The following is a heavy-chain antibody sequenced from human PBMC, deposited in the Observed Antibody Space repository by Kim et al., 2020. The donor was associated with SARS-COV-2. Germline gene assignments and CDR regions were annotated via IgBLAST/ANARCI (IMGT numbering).Heavy chain of an antibody. CDR3: ARSGVRGVISYYYGMDV. J-gene: IGHJ6*02. V-gene: IGHV4-4*02. D-gene: IGHD3-10*01. CDR1: GGSISSSNW. Sequence: SETLSLTCAVSGGSISSSNWWSWVRQPPGKGLEWIGEIYHSGSTNYNPSLKSRVTISVDKSKNQFSMKLSSVTAADTAVYYCARSGVRGVISYYYGMDVWGQGTTVTVSS. CDR2: IYHSGST.